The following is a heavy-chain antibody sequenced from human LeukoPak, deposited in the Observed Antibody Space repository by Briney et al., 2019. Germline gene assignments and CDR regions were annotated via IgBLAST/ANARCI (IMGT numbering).Heavy chain of an antibody. J-gene: IGHJ4*02. Sequence: GGSLRLSCAASGFTFSSYGIHWVRQAPGKGLEWVAFIRYDGSNKYYADSVKGRFTISRDNSKNTLYLQMNSLRAEDTAVYYCAKALRGSSTSCYLLDWGQGTLVTVSS. V-gene: IGHV3-30*02. CDR2: IRYDGSNK. CDR1: GFTFSSYG. D-gene: IGHD2-2*01. CDR3: AKALRGSSTSCYLLD.